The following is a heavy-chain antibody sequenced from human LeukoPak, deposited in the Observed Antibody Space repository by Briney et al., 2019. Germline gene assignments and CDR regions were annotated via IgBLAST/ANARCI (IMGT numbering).Heavy chain of an antibody. D-gene: IGHD5-24*01. V-gene: IGHV1-2*02. CDR2: INPHSGGT. J-gene: IGHJ4*02. CDR3: ARGRDGYNLFDY. Sequence: ASVKVSCKASGYIFTGYYVHWVRQAPVQGLEWMGWINPHSGGTNYAQKLQGRVTMTRDTSISTAYMDLSSLRSDDTAVYYCARGRDGYNLFDYWGQGNLVTVSS. CDR1: GYIFTGYY.